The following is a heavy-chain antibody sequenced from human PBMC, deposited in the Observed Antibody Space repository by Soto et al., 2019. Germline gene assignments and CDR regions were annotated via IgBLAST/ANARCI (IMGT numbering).Heavy chain of an antibody. J-gene: IGHJ4*02. CDR2: ISGIRDYI. Sequence: GSLRLSCAASGFTFSYYTVHWVRRAPGKGLEWVSSISGIRDYIRYADSVKGRFTISRDNAKTSLYLQMNSLTAEDTAVYYCAREGLHNYNVYYFDYWGQGTLVTVSS. CDR3: AREGLHNYNVYYFDY. D-gene: IGHD3-10*02. CDR1: GFTFSYYT. V-gene: IGHV3-21*06.